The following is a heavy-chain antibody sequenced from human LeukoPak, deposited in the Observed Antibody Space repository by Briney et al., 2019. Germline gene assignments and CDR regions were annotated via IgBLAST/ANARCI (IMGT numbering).Heavy chain of an antibody. J-gene: IGHJ4*02. CDR3: SREPLIARLDSRLFDF. V-gene: IGHV5-51*01. Sequence: GESLKISCKHSEYSFPNYCIGWVRQMPGKGLEWMGIIYPDDSDTRYSPSFQGQVTISADRSISTAYMELSSLTSDDTAVYYCSREPLIARLDSRLFDFWGQGTVVTVSS. CDR2: IYPDDSDT. D-gene: IGHD3-22*01. CDR1: EYSFPNYC.